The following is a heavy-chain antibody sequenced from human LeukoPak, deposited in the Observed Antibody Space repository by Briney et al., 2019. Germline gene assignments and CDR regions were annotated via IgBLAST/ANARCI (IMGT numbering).Heavy chain of an antibody. CDR3: AKDFRYDSSGIDY. CDR2: ISWNSGSI. J-gene: IGHJ4*02. Sequence: GGSLRLSCVASGFTFSSSAMTWVRQAPGKGLEWVSGISWNSGSIGYADSVKGRFTISRDNAKNSLCLQMNSLRAEDTALYYCAKDFRYDSSGIDYWGQGTLATVSS. CDR1: GFTFSSSA. V-gene: IGHV3-9*01. D-gene: IGHD3-22*01.